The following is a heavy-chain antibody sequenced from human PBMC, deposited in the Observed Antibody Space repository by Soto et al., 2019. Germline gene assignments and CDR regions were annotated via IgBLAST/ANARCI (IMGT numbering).Heavy chain of an antibody. CDR3: ARDLKVAAAGTGYYYYGMDV. J-gene: IGHJ6*02. V-gene: IGHV3-21*01. CDR2: ISRSSSNI. Sequence: ESGGGLVKPGGSLRLSCAASGFNFSSYSMNWVRQAPGKGLEWVSSISRSSSNIYYVDSVKGRFTISRDNAKNSLYLQMTSLRAEDTAVYYCARDLKVAAAGTGYYYYGMDVWGQGTTVTVSS. D-gene: IGHD6-13*01. CDR1: GFNFSSYS.